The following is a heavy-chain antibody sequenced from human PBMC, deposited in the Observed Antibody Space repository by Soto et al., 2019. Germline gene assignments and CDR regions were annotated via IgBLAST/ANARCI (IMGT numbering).Heavy chain of an antibody. V-gene: IGHV4-59*01. CDR3: ARDSNGVAACSFYYYGIDV. CDR1: GGSISSYY. Sequence: QVQLQESGPGLVKPSETLSLTCTVSGGSISSYYWSWIRQPPGKGLEWIGYIYYSGSTNYNPSLKSRVTISVDTSKNQFSLKLSSVTAADTAVYYCARDSNGVAACSFYYYGIDVWGQGTTVTVSS. CDR2: IYYSGST. D-gene: IGHD2-8*01. J-gene: IGHJ6*02.